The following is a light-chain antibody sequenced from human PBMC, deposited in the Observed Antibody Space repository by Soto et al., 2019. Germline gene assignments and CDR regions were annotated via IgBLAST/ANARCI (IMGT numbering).Light chain of an antibody. Sequence: QSALTQPASVSGSPGQSITISCIGTSSDVGGYNFVSWYQQHPGKAPKVMIYDVSNRPSGVSDRFSGSKSGNTAFLTISGLQAEDEADYYCSSYTRFSALVVFGGGTKLTVL. CDR3: SSYTRFSALVV. CDR1: SSDVGGYNF. CDR2: DVS. J-gene: IGLJ2*01. V-gene: IGLV2-14*03.